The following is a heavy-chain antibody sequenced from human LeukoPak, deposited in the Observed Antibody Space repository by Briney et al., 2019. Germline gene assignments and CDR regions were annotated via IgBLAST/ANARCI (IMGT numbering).Heavy chain of an antibody. CDR2: ISSTSSTI. D-gene: IGHD1-26*01. CDR3: ARHYSGAYGLGY. V-gene: IGHV3-48*01. Sequence: PGGSLRLSCAASGFTFSSFGMNWVRQAPGKGLEWISYISSTSSTIYYADSVKGRFTISRDSAKNSLYLQMNSLRAEDTAVYYCARHYSGAYGLGYWAQGTLVTLSS. CDR1: GFTFSSFG. J-gene: IGHJ4*02.